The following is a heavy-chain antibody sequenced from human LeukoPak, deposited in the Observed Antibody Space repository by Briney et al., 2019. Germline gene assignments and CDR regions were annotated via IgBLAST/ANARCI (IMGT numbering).Heavy chain of an antibody. D-gene: IGHD6-13*01. CDR1: GYTFTNYA. CDR2: FNSDTGDT. J-gene: IGHJ4*02. Sequence: ASVKVSCKASGYTFTNYAFHWVRQAPGQRLEWMGWFNSDTGDTHYSQNFQGRLIITRDTSASTAYMELSSLRSEDTAVYYCATELLRGSSWYSDFDYWGQGTLVTVSS. CDR3: ATELLRGSSWYSDFDY. V-gene: IGHV1-3*01.